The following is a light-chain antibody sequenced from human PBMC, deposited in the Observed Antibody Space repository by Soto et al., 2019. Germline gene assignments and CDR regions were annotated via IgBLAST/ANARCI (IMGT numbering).Light chain of an antibody. CDR1: QSVTSSY. CDR2: DTS. Sequence: EIVLTQSPGTLSLSPGERATLSCRASQSVTSSYLAWYKQKPGQAPRLLIYDTSNRATGIPARFSGSGSGTDFTLTISRLEPEDFAVYYCQQYGSSPRTFGQGTKVEIK. CDR3: QQYGSSPRT. V-gene: IGKV3-20*01. J-gene: IGKJ1*01.